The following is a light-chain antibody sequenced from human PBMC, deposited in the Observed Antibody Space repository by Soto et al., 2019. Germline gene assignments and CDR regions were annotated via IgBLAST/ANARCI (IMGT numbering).Light chain of an antibody. Sequence: DIQMTQSPSSLSASVGDRVTITCRASQDISNSLAWYQQKPGKVPNVLIYAASILQSGVPARFSGSASGTYFTLTISSLQPEDVATYYCQKYNSAPLTFGGGTKVEI. CDR3: QKYNSAPLT. CDR2: AAS. V-gene: IGKV1-27*01. CDR1: QDISNS. J-gene: IGKJ4*01.